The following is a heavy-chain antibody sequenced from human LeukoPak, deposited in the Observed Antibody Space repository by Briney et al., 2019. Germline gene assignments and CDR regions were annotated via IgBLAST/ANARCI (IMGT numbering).Heavy chain of an antibody. CDR3: ARALETASNSFDP. CDR1: GGTFSTYA. Sequence: SVNVSCKASGGTFSTYAIRWVRQAPGQGREWMGGTIPMFGTANYAQKFHGRVTITTDESTSTVYMELSSLRSEDMSVYYCARALETASNSFDPRGQGTLATVSS. J-gene: IGHJ5*02. V-gene: IGHV1-69*05. D-gene: IGHD5-24*01. CDR2: TIPMFGTA.